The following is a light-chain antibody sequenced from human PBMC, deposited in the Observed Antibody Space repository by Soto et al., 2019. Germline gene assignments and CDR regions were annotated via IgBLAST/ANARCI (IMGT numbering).Light chain of an antibody. CDR2: LEGSGNY. J-gene: IGLJ3*02. CDR3: ETWDSNTRV. Sequence: LVLTQSSSASASLGSSVKLTCTLSSGHSSYIIAWHQQQPGKAPRYLMKLEGSGNYNKGSGVPDRFSGSSSGADRYLSISNLQSEDEADYYCETWDSNTRVFGGGTKLTVL. V-gene: IGLV4-60*03. CDR1: SGHSSYI.